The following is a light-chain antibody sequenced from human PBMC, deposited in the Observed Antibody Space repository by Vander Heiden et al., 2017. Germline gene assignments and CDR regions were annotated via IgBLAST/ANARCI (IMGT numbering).Light chain of an antibody. CDR3: QQDYSTPST. V-gene: IGKV4-1*01. J-gene: IGKJ2*01. CDR1: QSVLYSSNNKRY. Sequence: VQAPPQNSMAVYVGESATIHRKSSQSVLYSSNNKRYLAWYQQKPGQPPKLLIYWASTRESGVPDRVSGSGSGTDVTLTISSLQAEDVSVYYCQQDYSTPSTFGQGTKLEIK. CDR2: WAS.